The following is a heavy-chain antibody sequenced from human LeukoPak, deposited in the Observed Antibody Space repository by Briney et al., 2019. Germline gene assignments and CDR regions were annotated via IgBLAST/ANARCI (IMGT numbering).Heavy chain of an antibody. D-gene: IGHD2-2*01. CDR3: ARENRHATNIDY. CDR2: IYPSGTT. Sequence: SETLFLTCTVFGDSMPSSTDYWSWIRQLPGKGLEYIGYIYPSGTTYYNPSLRGRVTMSMDTSKNQFSLNLTSVTAADTAVYHCARENRHATNIDYWGQGTLVTVSS. CDR1: GDSMPSSTDY. V-gene: IGHV4-31*03. J-gene: IGHJ4*02.